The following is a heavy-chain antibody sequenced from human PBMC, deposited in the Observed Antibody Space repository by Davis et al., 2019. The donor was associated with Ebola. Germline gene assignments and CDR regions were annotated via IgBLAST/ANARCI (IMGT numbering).Heavy chain of an antibody. J-gene: IGHJ4*02. Sequence: GGSLRLSCAASGFTFSSYGMHWVRQAPGKGLEWVSSISSSSSYIYYADSVKGRFTISRDNAKNSLYLQMNSLRAEDTAVYYCASAGYSYATYYWGQGTLVTVSS. D-gene: IGHD5-18*01. CDR3: ASAGYSYATYY. CDR1: GFTFSSYG. CDR2: ISSSSSYI. V-gene: IGHV3-21*01.